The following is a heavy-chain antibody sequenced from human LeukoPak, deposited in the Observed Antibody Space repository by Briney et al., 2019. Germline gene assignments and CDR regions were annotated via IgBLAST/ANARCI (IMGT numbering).Heavy chain of an antibody. CDR1: GGSFSGYY. Sequence: SETLSLTCAVYGGSFSGYYWSWIRQPPGKSLEWIGDINHSGSTNYNPSLKSRVPISVETSKNQFSLNVSSVTAADTAVYYCARALGIVVVPAATLYWYFDLWGRGTLVTVSS. D-gene: IGHD2-2*03. CDR3: ARALGIVVVPAATLYWYFDL. CDR2: INHSGST. V-gene: IGHV4-34*01. J-gene: IGHJ2*01.